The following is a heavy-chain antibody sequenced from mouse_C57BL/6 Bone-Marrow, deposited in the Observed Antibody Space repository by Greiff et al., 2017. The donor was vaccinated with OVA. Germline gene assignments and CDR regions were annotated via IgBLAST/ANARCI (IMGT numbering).Heavy chain of an antibody. CDR1: GFTFSSYA. D-gene: IGHD1-1*01. CDR2: ISDGGSYT. V-gene: IGHV5-4*01. Sequence: EVKLVESGGGLVKPGGSLKLSCAASGFTFSSYAMSWVRQTPEKRLEWVATISDGGSYTYYPDNVKGRFTISRDNAKNNLYLQMSHLKSEDTAMYYCARDPFFTTVVAKGYFDVWGTGTTVTVSS. CDR3: ARDPFFTTVVAKGYFDV. J-gene: IGHJ1*03.